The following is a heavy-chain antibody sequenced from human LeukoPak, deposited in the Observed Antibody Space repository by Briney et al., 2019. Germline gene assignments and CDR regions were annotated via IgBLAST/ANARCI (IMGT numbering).Heavy chain of an antibody. V-gene: IGHV1-18*01. D-gene: IGHD2-2*01. CDR1: GYTFTSYG. J-gene: IGHJ4*02. CDR2: ISAYNGNT. Sequence: ASVKVSCKASGYTFTSYGISWVRQAPGQGLEWMGWISAYNGNTNYAQKLQGRVNMTTDTSTSTAYMELRSLRSDDTAVYYCARSPMVVVPAGLYYFDYWGQGTLVTVSS. CDR3: ARSPMVVVPAGLYYFDY.